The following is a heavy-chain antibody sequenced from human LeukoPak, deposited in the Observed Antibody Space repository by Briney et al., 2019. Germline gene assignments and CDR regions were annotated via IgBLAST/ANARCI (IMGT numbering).Heavy chain of an antibody. V-gene: IGHV3-21*01. CDR3: VKEREAGDQYSSGD. CDR1: GFPFSHYS. CDR2: ITGSSSYI. J-gene: IGHJ4*02. D-gene: IGHD6-19*01. Sequence: GGSLRLSCAASGFPFSHYSMNWVRQAPGKGLEWVASITGSSSYIYYADSVKGRFTISRDNAKNSLYLRMNSLRDEDTAVYYCVKEREAGDQYSSGDWGQGTLVIVSS.